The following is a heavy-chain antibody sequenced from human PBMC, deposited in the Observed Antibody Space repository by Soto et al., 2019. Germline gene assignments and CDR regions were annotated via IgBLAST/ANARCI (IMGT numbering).Heavy chain of an antibody. Sequence: PGGSLRLSCTASGFSFSSHWMHWVRQAPGKGLIWVSRINTDGTTTNYADSVKGRFTVSRDNAKNTLYLQMNSLRAEDTAVYYCARFGTYYDTSGYLYWGQGALVTVSS. J-gene: IGHJ4*02. V-gene: IGHV3-74*01. D-gene: IGHD3-22*01. CDR3: ARFGTYYDTSGYLY. CDR2: INTDGTTT. CDR1: GFSFSSHW.